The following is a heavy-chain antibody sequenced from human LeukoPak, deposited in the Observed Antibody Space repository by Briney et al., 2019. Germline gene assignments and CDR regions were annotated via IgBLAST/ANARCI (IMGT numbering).Heavy chain of an antibody. CDR3: AREKYGMDV. CDR2: ISSCSSTI. CDR1: GFTFSSYS. V-gene: IGHV3-48*01. Sequence: GGSLRLSCAASGFTFSSYSMNWVRQAPGKGLEWVSYISSCSSTIYYADSVKGRFTISRDNAKNSLYLQMNSLRAEDTAVYYCAREKYGMDVWGQGTTVTVSS. J-gene: IGHJ6*02.